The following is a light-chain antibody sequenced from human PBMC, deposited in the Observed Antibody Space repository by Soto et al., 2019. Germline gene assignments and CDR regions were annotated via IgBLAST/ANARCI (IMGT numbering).Light chain of an antibody. CDR2: ANT. CDR1: SSNIGAGYD. J-gene: IGLJ2*01. Sequence: QLVLTQPPSVSGAPGQRVTFSCTGSSSNIGAGYDVHWYQQLPGTGPKLLIYANTNRPSGVPDRFSGSKSGTSASLAITGLQAEDEADYHCQSYDSSLSGVVFGGGTKLTVL. CDR3: QSYDSSLSGVV. V-gene: IGLV1-40*01.